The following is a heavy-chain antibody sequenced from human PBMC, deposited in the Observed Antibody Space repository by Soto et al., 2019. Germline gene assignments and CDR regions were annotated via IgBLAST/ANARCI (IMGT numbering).Heavy chain of an antibody. CDR3: ARVLRRMYCSGGSCYSAAFDI. D-gene: IGHD2-15*01. CDR2: IIPIFGTA. CDR1: GGTFSSYA. V-gene: IGHV1-69*13. Sequence: APVKVSCKASGGTFSSYAISWVRQAPGQGLEWMGGIIPIFGTANYAQKFQGRVTITADESTSTAYMELSSLRSEDTAVYYCARVLRRMYCSGGSCYSAAFDIWGQGTMVTVSS. J-gene: IGHJ3*02.